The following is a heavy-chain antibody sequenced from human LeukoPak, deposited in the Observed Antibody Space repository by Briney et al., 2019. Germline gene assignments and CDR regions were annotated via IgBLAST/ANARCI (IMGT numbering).Heavy chain of an antibody. CDR3: ARGGDFWSGYPDYYFDY. CDR1: GGSISSYY. CDR2: IYYSGST. J-gene: IGHJ4*02. D-gene: IGHD3-3*01. Sequence: SETLSLTCTVSGGSISSYYWSWIRQPPGKGLEWIGYIYYSGSTNYNPSLKSRVTISVDTSKNQFSLKLSSVTAADTAVYYCARGGDFWSGYPDYYFDYWGQGPLIPVSS. V-gene: IGHV4-59*01.